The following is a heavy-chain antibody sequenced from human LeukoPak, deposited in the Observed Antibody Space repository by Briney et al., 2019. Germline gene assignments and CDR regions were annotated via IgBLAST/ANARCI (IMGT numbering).Heavy chain of an antibody. CDR3: ARGKQWLRYDAFDI. Sequence: ASVKVSCKASGYTFTSFGINWVRQAPGQGLEWMGWISTYNGNTNYAQKLQGRVTMTTDTSTNTVYMELRSLRSDDTAVYYCARGKQWLRYDAFDIWGQGTMVTVSS. J-gene: IGHJ3*02. CDR2: ISTYNGNT. V-gene: IGHV1-18*01. D-gene: IGHD6-19*01. CDR1: GYTFTSFG.